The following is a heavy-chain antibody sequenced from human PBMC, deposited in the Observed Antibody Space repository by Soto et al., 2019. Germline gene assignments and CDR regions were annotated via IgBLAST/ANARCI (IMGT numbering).Heavy chain of an antibody. CDR2: ISGSGGST. CDR3: ASPQWPPDY. J-gene: IGHJ4*02. CDR1: GFTFSSYA. Sequence: GGSRRLSCAAAGFTFSSYAMSWVRQAPGKGLEWVSAISGSGGSTYYADSVKGRFTISRDNSKNTLYLQMNSLRAEDTAVYYCASPQWPPDYWGQGTLVTVSS. D-gene: IGHD6-19*01. V-gene: IGHV3-23*01.